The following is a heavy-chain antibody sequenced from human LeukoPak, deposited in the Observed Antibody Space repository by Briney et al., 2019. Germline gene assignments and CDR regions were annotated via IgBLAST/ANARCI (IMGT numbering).Heavy chain of an antibody. D-gene: IGHD6-13*01. J-gene: IGHJ4*02. CDR1: GDSFNTYW. Sequence: PGESLKISCKGSGDSFNTYWIGWVRQMPGKGLELMGIIYPGDSDTRYSPSFQGQVTISADKSINTAYLQWSSLKASDTAMYYCARLLRNIAAAVYFFDYWGQGTLVTVSS. V-gene: IGHV5-51*01. CDR3: ARLLRNIAAAVYFFDY. CDR2: IYPGDSDT.